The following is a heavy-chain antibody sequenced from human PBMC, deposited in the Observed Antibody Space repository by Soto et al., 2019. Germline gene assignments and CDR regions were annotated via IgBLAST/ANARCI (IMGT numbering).Heavy chain of an antibody. J-gene: IGHJ5*02. CDR3: ARDVVPAVAGSVNFFYP. CDR2: IWADGIKR. V-gene: IGHV3-33*01. CDR1: GFSLSTSG. D-gene: IGHD6-19*01. Sequence: GGSLRLSCAASGFSLSTSGMHWLRRAPGKGREWVGFIWADGIKRFCANSVKGRSTISKDNSNNILYLQMSGLRAEDTAVYYCARDVVPAVAGSVNFFYPWGQGTQATDPS.